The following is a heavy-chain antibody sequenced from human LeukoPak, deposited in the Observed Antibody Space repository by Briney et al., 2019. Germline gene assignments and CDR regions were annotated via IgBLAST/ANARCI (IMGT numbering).Heavy chain of an antibody. V-gene: IGHV4-4*07. CDR3: AKDRVGVLAAIHYYGMDV. J-gene: IGHJ6*02. CDR1: GDSSSSYY. CDR2: MHGSGYS. D-gene: IGHD2-2*01. Sequence: SETLSLTCSVSGDSSSSYYWSWIRQAAGKGLEWIGRMHGSGYSTYNPSFESRVSMSVDTSKNQLFLNLSSVTAADTAVYFCAKDRVGVLAAIHYYGMDVWGQGTKVTVSS.